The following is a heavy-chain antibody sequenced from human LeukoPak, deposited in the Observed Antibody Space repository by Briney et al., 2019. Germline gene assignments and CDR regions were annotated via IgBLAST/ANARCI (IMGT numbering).Heavy chain of an antibody. CDR1: GFTFSSYW. CDR2: IHLDGRTT. V-gene: IGHV3-74*01. J-gene: IGHJ4*02. D-gene: IGHD3-16*01. Sequence: GGSLRLSCAASGFTFSSYWMHWVRQRPRKGLVWVSRIHLDGRTTNYADSVKGRFTISRDNAKNTLSLEMNSLRPEDTAVYYCARGGSPSDYWGQGTLVSVSS. CDR3: ARGGSPSDY.